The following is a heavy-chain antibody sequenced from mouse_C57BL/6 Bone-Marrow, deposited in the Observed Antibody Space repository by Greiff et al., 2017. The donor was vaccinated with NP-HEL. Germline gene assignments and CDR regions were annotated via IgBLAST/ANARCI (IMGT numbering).Heavy chain of an antibody. V-gene: IGHV1-15*01. CDR2: IDPETGGT. J-gene: IGHJ3*01. CDR1: GYTFTDYE. Sequence: VQLQQSGAELVRPGASVTLSCKASGYTFTDYEMHWVKQTPVHGLEWIGAIDPETGGTAYNQKFKGKAILTADKSSSTAYMELRSLTSEDSAVYYCTREEGSISFAYWGQGTLVTVSA. CDR3: TREEGSISFAY. D-gene: IGHD1-1*01.